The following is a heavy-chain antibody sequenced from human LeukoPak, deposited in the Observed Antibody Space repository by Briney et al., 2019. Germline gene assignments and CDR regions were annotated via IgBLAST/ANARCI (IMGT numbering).Heavy chain of an antibody. V-gene: IGHV1-2*02. D-gene: IGHD6-13*01. J-gene: IGHJ5*02. CDR2: INPNSGGT. CDR1: GYTFTVDY. Sequence: ASPKLSCKASGYTFTVDYMHCVRQAPGQRLESMGWINPNSGGTNYAQKFQSRVTMTRETSINTAYMVLSRLRSDDTAVYYCARDSSSWYRSEQNWFDPWGQGTLVTVSS. CDR3: ARDSSSWYRSEQNWFDP.